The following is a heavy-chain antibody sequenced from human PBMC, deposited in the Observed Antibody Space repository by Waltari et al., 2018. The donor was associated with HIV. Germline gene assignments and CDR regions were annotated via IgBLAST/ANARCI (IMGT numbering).Heavy chain of an antibody. V-gene: IGHV1-2*06. CDR3: ARVTTVTGDSYFYYGMDV. J-gene: IGHJ6*02. Sequence: QVQLIQSGAEVRDPGASVKVSCKASGYTFTGYHLHWVRQAPGKGLEWMGRINPNTGGTNYAQKFQARVTMTRDISIGTAYMELTSLRPNDTAVYYCARVTTVTGDSYFYYGMDVWGQGTTVVVSS. D-gene: IGHD4-17*01. CDR2: INPNTGGT. CDR1: GYTFTGYH.